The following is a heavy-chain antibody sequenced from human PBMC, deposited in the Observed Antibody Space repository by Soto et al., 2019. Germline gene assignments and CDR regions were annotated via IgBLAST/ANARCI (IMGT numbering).Heavy chain of an antibody. Sequence: QVQLVQSRAEVKKPGASVKVSCKASGYIFTGYYMHWVRQAPGQGLEWMGWINPNSGDTNYAQKFQAWVTMTRDTSISTAYMELSRLKSDDTAVYYCARTDGGPDWYFDLWGRGTLVTVSS. J-gene: IGHJ2*01. CDR3: ARTDGGPDWYFDL. D-gene: IGHD2-15*01. CDR2: INPNSGDT. CDR1: GYIFTGYY. V-gene: IGHV1-2*04.